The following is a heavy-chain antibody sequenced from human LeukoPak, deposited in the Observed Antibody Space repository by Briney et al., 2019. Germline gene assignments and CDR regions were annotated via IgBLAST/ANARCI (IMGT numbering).Heavy chain of an antibody. J-gene: IGHJ6*04. Sequence: GGSLRLSCAASGFTFSNYWMSWVRQAPGKGLEWVANIKEDGSEKDYVDSVKGRFTISRDNAQSSLYLQMDSLRAEDTAVYYCAREGVVNFCVSYGTYNYYYHMDVWGKGTTVTVSS. CDR2: IKEDGSEK. D-gene: IGHD3-16*01. V-gene: IGHV3-7*01. CDR3: AREGVVNFCVSYGTYNYYYHMDV. CDR1: GFTFSNYW.